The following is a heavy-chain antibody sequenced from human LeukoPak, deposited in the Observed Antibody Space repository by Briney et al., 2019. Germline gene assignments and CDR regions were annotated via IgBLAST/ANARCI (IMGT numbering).Heavy chain of an antibody. CDR3: ARGRSYYTHDAFDI. Sequence: ASVKVSCKASGYTFTGYYMHWVRQAPGQGLEWMGWINPNSGGTNYAQKFQGRVTMTRDMSTSTVYMELSSLRSEDTAVYYCARGRSYYTHDAFDIWGQGTMVTVSS. CDR2: INPNSGGT. CDR1: GYTFTGYY. V-gene: IGHV1-2*02. D-gene: IGHD3-3*01. J-gene: IGHJ3*02.